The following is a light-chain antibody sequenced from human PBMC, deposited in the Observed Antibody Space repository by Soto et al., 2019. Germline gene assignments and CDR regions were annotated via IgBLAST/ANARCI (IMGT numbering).Light chain of an antibody. V-gene: IGKV1-5*01. J-gene: IGKJ1*01. CDR1: QSISSW. CDR2: DAS. CDR3: QQYNSYSAWT. Sequence: DSQMTQSPSTLSASVGDRVTITCRASQSISSWLARYQQKPGKAPKLLIYDASSLESGVPSRFSGSGSGTEFTLTISSLQPDDFATYYCQQYNSYSAWTFGQGTKVEIK.